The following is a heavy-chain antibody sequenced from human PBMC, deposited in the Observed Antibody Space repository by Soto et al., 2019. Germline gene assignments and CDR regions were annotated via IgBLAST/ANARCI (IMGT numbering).Heavy chain of an antibody. D-gene: IGHD2-2*01. CDR2: ISAYNGNT. CDR3: ARDQDIVVVPAGLGWFDP. Sequence: ASVKVSCKASGYTFTSYGISWVRQAPGQGLEWMGWISAYNGNTNYAQKLQGRVTMTTDTSTSTAYMELRSLRSDDTAVYYCARDQDIVVVPAGLGWFDPWGQATLGTGSS. CDR1: GYTFTSYG. J-gene: IGHJ5*02. V-gene: IGHV1-18*01.